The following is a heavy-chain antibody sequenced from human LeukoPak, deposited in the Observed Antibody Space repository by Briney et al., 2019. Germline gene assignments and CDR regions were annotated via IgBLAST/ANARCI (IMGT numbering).Heavy chain of an antibody. D-gene: IGHD2-15*01. J-gene: IGHJ6*03. CDR3: ARSVEGYCSGGSCYSYYYYMDV. Sequence: GGSLRLSCAASGFTFSDYNMRWIRQAPGKGLEWVSSISRSGSTKYYADSVKGRFTISRDNAKNSLFLQMNSLRAEDTAVYYCARSVEGYCSGGSCYSYYYYMDVWGKGTTVTVSS. V-gene: IGHV3-11*01. CDR2: ISRSGSTK. CDR1: GFTFSDYN.